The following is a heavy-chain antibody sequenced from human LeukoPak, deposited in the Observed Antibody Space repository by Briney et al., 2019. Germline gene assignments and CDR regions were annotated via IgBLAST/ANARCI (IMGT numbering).Heavy chain of an antibody. Sequence: SETLSLTCTVSGGSISSGGHYRSWIRQPAGKGLEYLGRISSTGSTNYNPSLRSRVTISADTSKNHFSLKLTSVTAADTAVYYCARDQTYSGSGIYTYFDYWGQGILVTVSS. CDR2: ISSTGST. CDR1: GGSISSGGHY. V-gene: IGHV4-61*02. D-gene: IGHD3-10*01. CDR3: ARDQTYSGSGIYTYFDY. J-gene: IGHJ4*02.